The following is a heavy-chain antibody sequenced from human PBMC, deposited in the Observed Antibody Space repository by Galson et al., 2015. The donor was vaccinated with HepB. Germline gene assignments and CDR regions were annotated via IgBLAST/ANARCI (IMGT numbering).Heavy chain of an antibody. CDR2: ISYDGSNK. J-gene: IGHJ6*02. CDR1: GFTFSSYA. CDR3: ARDRLPLGYYYYYGMDG. Sequence: SLRLSCAASGFTFSSYAMHWVRQAPGKGLEWVAVISYDGSNKYYADSVKGRFTISRDNSKNALYLQMNSLRAEDTAVYYCARDRLPLGYYYYYGMDGWGQGTTVTVSS. D-gene: IGHD6-25*01. V-gene: IGHV3-30-3*01.